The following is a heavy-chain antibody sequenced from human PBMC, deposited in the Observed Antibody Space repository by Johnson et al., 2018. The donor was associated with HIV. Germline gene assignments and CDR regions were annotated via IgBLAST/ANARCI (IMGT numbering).Heavy chain of an antibody. CDR1: GFRFDNHG. CDR2: INWNGGST. D-gene: IGHD2-2*01. V-gene: IGHV3-20*04. CDR3: VRVSRLGDRTLCSDVVYI. Sequence: VQLVESGGGVVRPGGSLRLSCAASGFRFDNHGMRWVRQAPGKGLEWVSGINWNGGSTGYVDSVKGRLTISRDNAKNSLYLQMNSLRAEDTALYYCVRVSRLGDRTLCSDVVYIWGQGTMVTVAS. J-gene: IGHJ3*02.